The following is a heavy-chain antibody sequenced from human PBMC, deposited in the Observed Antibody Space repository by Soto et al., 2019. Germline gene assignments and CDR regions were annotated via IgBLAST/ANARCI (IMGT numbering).Heavy chain of an antibody. D-gene: IGHD3-22*01. CDR3: AKDSEYDSSGYYSY. CDR2: ISGSGGST. J-gene: IGHJ4*02. V-gene: IGHV3-23*01. Sequence: GGSLRLSCAASGFTFSSYAMSWVRQAPGKGLEWVSAISGSGGSTYYADSVKGRFTISRDNSKNTLYLQMNSLRAEDTAVYYCAKDSEYDSSGYYSYWGQGTLVTVSS. CDR1: GFTFSSYA.